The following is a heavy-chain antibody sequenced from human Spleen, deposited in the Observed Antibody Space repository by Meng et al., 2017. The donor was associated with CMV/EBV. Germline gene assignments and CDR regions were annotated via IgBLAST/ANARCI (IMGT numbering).Heavy chain of an antibody. CDR1: FAFSAYT. Sequence: FAFSAYTMHWVRQAPGRGLEWVSSISSSANYIYYADSMKGRFTVSRDNAKNSLYLQMNSLGVEDTAVYFCARDRDVYQVPGVNVFNICGQGTVVTVSS. CDR3: ARDRDVYQVPGVNVFNI. CDR2: ISSSANYI. J-gene: IGHJ3*02. D-gene: IGHD5-24*01. V-gene: IGHV3-21*06.